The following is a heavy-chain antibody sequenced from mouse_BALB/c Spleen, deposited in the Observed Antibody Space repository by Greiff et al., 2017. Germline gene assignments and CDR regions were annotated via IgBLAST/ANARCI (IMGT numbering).Heavy chain of an antibody. CDR1: GYTFTSYW. CDR2: INPSTGYT. D-gene: IGHD2-4*01. Sequence: QVQLQQSGAELAKPGASVKMSCKASGYTFTSYWMHWVKQRPGQGLEWIGYINPSTGYTEYNQKFKDKATLTADKSSSTAYMQLSSLTSEDSAVYYCARGPTMITPWFAYWGQGTLVTVSA. J-gene: IGHJ3*01. CDR3: ARGPTMITPWFAY. V-gene: IGHV1-7*01.